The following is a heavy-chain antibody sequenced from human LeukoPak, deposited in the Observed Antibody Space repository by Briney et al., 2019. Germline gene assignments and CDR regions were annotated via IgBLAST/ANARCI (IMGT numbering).Heavy chain of an antibody. CDR3: ANPGYSSSPR. CDR2: IRYDGSNK. J-gene: IGHJ4*02. CDR1: GFTFSSYG. Sequence: GGSLRLSCAASGFTFSSYGMHWVRQAPGKGLEWVAFIRYDGSNKYYADSVKGRFTISRDNSKNTLCLQMNSLRAEDTAVYYCANPGYSSSPRWGQGTLVTVSS. D-gene: IGHD6-6*01. V-gene: IGHV3-30*02.